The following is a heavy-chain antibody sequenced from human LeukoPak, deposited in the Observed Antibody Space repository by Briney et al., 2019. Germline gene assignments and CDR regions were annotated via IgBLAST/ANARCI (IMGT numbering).Heavy chain of an antibody. CDR3: ATGYSYGRY. D-gene: IGHD5-18*01. CDR2: ISSSGSTI. Sequence: PGGSLRLSCAASGFTFSSYDMNWVREAPGKGLEWVSYISSSGSTIYYADSVKGRFTISRDNAKNSLYLQMNSLRAEDTAVYYCATGYSYGRYWGQGTLVTVSS. J-gene: IGHJ4*02. V-gene: IGHV3-48*03. CDR1: GFTFSSYD.